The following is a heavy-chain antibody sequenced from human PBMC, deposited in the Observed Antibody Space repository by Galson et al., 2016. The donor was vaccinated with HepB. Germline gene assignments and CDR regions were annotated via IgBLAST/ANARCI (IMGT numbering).Heavy chain of an antibody. CDR2: ISGSGDTT. D-gene: IGHD3-10*01. CDR1: GFTFSSFA. CDR3: AKYNVGDQVVLGFGF. Sequence: SLRLSCAASGFTFSSFAMTWVRQAPGKGLEWVSLISGSGDTTYYTDSVKGRFTISRDKSKNTLYLQMNSLRAEDTAVYYCAKYNVGDQVVLGFGFWGQGTLVTVSS. V-gene: IGHV3-23*01. J-gene: IGHJ4*02.